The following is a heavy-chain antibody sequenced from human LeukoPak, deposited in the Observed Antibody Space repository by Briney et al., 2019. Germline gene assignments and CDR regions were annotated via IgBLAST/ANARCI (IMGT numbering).Heavy chain of an antibody. CDR1: GYTFTSYY. J-gene: IGHJ4*02. Sequence: ASVTVSCKASGYTFTSYYMHWVRQAPGQGLEWMGIINPSGGSTSYAQKFQGRVTMTRDTSTSTVYTELSSLRSEDTAVYYCARDVLDSSSSTTFDYWGQGTLVTVSS. CDR3: ARDVLDSSSSTTFDY. D-gene: IGHD6-6*01. V-gene: IGHV1-46*01. CDR2: INPSGGST.